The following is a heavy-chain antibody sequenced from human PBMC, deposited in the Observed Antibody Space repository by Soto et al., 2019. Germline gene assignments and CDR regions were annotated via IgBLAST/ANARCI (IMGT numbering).Heavy chain of an antibody. CDR1: GFTVSDNY. J-gene: IGHJ5*02. Sequence: EVRLVQTGGDLIQPGGSLRLSCAASGFTVSDNYMSWVRQAPGKGLEWVSSIHPGGDTFYADSVKGRFSFSRDISKNTVYLQMNRLRLEDTAVYYCTRGLDQFKIRFDPWGQGTLVTVSS. V-gene: IGHV3-53*02. CDR3: TRGLDQFKIRFDP. CDR2: IHPGGDT.